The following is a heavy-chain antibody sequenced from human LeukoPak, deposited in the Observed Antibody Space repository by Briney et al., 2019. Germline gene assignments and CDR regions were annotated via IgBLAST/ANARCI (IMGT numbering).Heavy chain of an antibody. V-gene: IGHV3-23*01. CDR3: AKDAIGQYRPYYFDC. Sequence: GGSLRLSCAASGFTFSSFAMSWVRQAPGKGLEWVSSISGSGESTYYADYVKGRFTDSRDNSKNTLNLQLNSLRAEDTAVYYCAKDAIGQYRPYYFDCWGQGTLVTVSS. D-gene: IGHD3-16*02. CDR2: ISGSGEST. CDR1: GFTFSSFA. J-gene: IGHJ4*02.